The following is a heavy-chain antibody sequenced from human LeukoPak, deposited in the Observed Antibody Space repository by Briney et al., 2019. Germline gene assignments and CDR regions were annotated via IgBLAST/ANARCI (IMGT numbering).Heavy chain of an antibody. J-gene: IGHJ6*04. D-gene: IGHD1-26*01. CDR1: GFTLSSYG. CDR3: ARSRSTKEDYYCMDV. V-gene: IGHV3-33*08. CDR2: IWYDGSNK. Sequence: GWSLSLSCAASGFTLSSYGMHRVRQAPGKGMEWVAVIWYDGSNKEHADSVKARFTISRDNSKNTWYLQMNLLRAEDTAVYYCARSRSTKEDYYCMDVWGKGTTVTVSS.